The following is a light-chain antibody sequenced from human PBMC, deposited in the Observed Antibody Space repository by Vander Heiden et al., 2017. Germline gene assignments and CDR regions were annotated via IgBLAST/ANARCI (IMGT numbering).Light chain of an antibody. CDR3: AAYDGRQNGVV. J-gene: IGLJ2*01. CDR2: NSN. CDR1: SSNIGRNP. Sequence: QSLPPPPPSASGTPARRVTISCTGSSSNIGRNPVNCYQPPPRTAHKLVLYNSNQRPAGVPGSFAGTKADTAALLAIRGVQSEEAADYYRAAYDGRQNGVVFGGGTKLTVL. V-gene: IGLV1-44*01.